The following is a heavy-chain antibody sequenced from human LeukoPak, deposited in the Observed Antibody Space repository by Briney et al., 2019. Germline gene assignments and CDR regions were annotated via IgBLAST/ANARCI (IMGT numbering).Heavy chain of an antibody. D-gene: IGHD3-9*01. J-gene: IGHJ3*02. V-gene: IGHV1-8*03. CDR3: AGRSPGWAFDI. CDR2: MNPNSGNT. CDR1: GYTFTSYD. Sequence: ASVKVSCKASGYTFTSYDINWVRQATGQGLEWMGWMNPNSGNTGYAQKFQGRVTITRNTSISTAYMELSSLRSEDTAVYYCAGRSPGWAFDIWGQGTMVTVSS.